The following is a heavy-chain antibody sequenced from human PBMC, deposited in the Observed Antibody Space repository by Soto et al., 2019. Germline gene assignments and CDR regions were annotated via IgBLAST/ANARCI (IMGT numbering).Heavy chain of an antibody. V-gene: IGHV3-9*01. CDR3: AKTSYYYGSGSYQRGYFDL. CDR1: GFTFDDYA. D-gene: IGHD3-10*01. J-gene: IGHJ2*01. CDR2: ISWNSGSI. Sequence: EVQLVESGGGLVQPGRSLRLSCAASGFTFDDYAMHWVRQAPGKGLEWVSGISWNSGSIGYADSVKGRFTISRDNAKNSLYLQMNSLRAEDTALYYCAKTSYYYGSGSYQRGYFDLWGRGTLVTVSS.